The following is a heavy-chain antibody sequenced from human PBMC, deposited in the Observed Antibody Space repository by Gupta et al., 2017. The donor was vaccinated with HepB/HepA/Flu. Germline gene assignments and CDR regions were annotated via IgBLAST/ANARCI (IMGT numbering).Heavy chain of an antibody. CDR3: ARRRYYVVDL. V-gene: IGHV3-49*03. CDR2: IRNKPSGETT. Sequence: EVQLLEFGGDLVEPARSLRLSCSASGSHLGDYAVSWFRQAPGKGLEWVSFIRNKPSGETTEYAASVKGRFIISRDDSKGVAFLQMNSLKTEDTAVYYCARRRYYVVDLWGQGTLVTVSS. CDR1: GSHLGDYA. J-gene: IGHJ5*02. D-gene: IGHD3-10*02.